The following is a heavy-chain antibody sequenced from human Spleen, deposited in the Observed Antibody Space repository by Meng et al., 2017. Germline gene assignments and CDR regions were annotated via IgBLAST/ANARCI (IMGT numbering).Heavy chain of an antibody. CDR1: GFTFSSYS. Sequence: GESLKISCAASGFTFSSYSMNWVRQAPGRGLEWVSSISSSSSYIYYADSVKGRFTISRDNAKNSLYLQMNSLRAEDTAVYYCARVAIGGYTLARLDYWGRGTLVTVSS. V-gene: IGHV3-21*01. CDR2: ISSSSSYI. J-gene: IGHJ1*01. CDR3: ARVAIGGYTLARLDY. D-gene: IGHD5-12*01.